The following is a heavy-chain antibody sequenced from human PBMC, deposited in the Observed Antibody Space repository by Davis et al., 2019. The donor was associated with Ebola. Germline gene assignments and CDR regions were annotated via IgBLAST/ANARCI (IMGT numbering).Heavy chain of an antibody. J-gene: IGHJ5*02. Sequence: GESLKISCAASGFTFSSYGIHWVRQAPGKGLEWVAVISHDGSNKYYADSVKGRFTISRDNSRNTLYLQMDSLRAEDTAVYYCAKDRGSYSSGWFNGYFNPWGQGTLVTVSS. V-gene: IGHV3-30*18. CDR2: ISHDGSNK. CDR3: AKDRGSYSSGWFNGYFNP. D-gene: IGHD6-19*01. CDR1: GFTFSSYG.